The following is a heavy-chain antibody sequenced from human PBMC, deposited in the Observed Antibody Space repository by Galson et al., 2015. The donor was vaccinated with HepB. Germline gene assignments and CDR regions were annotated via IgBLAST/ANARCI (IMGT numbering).Heavy chain of an antibody. CDR3: AKGSEMAGGVAFDF. CDR2: IRYDGNNE. Sequence: SLRLSCAASGFTFSSYGMHWVRQAPGKGLEWVAFIRYDGNNEYYVDSVKGRFTISRDNSKNTLYLRMSSLRAEDTAVYYCAKGSEMAGGVAFDFWGQGTMVTVSS. J-gene: IGHJ3*01. D-gene: IGHD3-16*01. CDR1: GFTFSSYG. V-gene: IGHV3-30*02.